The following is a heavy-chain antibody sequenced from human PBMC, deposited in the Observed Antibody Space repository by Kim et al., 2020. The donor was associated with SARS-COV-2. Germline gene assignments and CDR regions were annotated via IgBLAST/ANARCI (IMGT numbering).Heavy chain of an antibody. J-gene: IGHJ4*02. V-gene: IGHV1-58*01. Sequence: SVKVSCKASGFTFTSSAVQWVRQARGQRLEWIGWIVVGSGNTNYAQKFQERVTITRDMSTSTAYMELSSLRSEDTAVYYCAAPAGRGSYRLWRLDYWGQGTLVTVSS. CDR3: AAPAGRGSYRLWRLDY. D-gene: IGHD3-16*01. CDR2: IVVGSGNT. CDR1: GFTFTSSA.